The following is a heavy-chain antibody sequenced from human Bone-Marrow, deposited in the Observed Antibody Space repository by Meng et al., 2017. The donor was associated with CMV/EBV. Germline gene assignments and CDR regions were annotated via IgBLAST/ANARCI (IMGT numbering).Heavy chain of an antibody. V-gene: IGHV2-70*20. CDR3: ARGPSSSSAYFDY. CDR2: IDWDDDK. D-gene: IGHD6-13*01. Sequence: SGPMLVKPTHSLTLTCTFSGFAHSTSGMCVSWVRQPPGKALELLALIDWDDDKYYSTSLKTRLTISKDTSKNQVVLTMTNMDPVDTATYYCARGPSSSSAYFDYWGQGTLVTVSS. CDR1: GFAHSTSGMC. J-gene: IGHJ4*02.